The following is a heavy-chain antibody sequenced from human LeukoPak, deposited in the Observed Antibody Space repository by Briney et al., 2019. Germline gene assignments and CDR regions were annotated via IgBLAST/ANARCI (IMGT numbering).Heavy chain of an antibody. J-gene: IGHJ4*02. Sequence: PSETLSLTCTVSSGSISSGSYYWSWIRQPAGKGLEWIGRIYTSGSTNYNPSLKSRVTISVDTSKNQFSLKLSSVTAADTAVYYCAKDIADRPKYSSSWAYYFDYWGQGTLVTVSS. V-gene: IGHV4-61*02. CDR1: SGSISSGSYY. D-gene: IGHD6-13*01. CDR2: IYTSGST. CDR3: AKDIADRPKYSSSWAYYFDY.